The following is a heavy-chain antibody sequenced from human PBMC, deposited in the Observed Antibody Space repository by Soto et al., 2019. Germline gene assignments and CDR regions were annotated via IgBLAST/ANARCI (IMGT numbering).Heavy chain of an antibody. CDR2: IGAFNGNT. CDR3: ARAVGAALDY. Sequence: QVQLVQSGAEVKKPGASVKVSCKASGYSFSTYSFSWVRQAPGQGLEWMGWIGAFNGNTNYAQKFQGRVTTTTDTSTTTVYMELGSLTSDDTAVYYCARAVGAALDYWGQGTLVTVSS. J-gene: IGHJ4*02. D-gene: IGHD6-25*01. CDR1: GYSFSTYS. V-gene: IGHV1-18*04.